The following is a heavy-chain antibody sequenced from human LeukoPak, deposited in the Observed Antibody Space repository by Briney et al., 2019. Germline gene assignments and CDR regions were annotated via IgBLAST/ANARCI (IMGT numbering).Heavy chain of an antibody. D-gene: IGHD3-9*01. Sequence: ASVKVSCKASGYTFTGYYMRWVRQAPGQGLEWMGWINGNSGGTNYAQKFQGRVTMTRDTSISTAYMELSRLRSDDTAVYYCARSHDILTDYPYYSGYWGQGTLVTVSS. J-gene: IGHJ4*02. CDR2: INGNSGGT. CDR1: GYTFTGYY. V-gene: IGHV1-2*02. CDR3: ARSHDILTDYPYYSGY.